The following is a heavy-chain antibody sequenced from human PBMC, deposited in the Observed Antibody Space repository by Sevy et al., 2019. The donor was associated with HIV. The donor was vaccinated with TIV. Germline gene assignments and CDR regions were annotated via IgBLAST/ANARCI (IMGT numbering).Heavy chain of an antibody. V-gene: IGHV4-4*07. CDR1: GGSISSYY. Sequence: SETLSLTCTVSGGSISSYYWSWIRQHAGKGLEWIGRIYTSGSTNYNPSLKSRGTMSVDTSKNQFSLKLSSVTAADTAGYYCASVGGSYSGANWFDPWGQGTLVTVSS. J-gene: IGHJ5*02. CDR3: ASVGGSYSGANWFDP. D-gene: IGHD1-26*01. CDR2: IYTSGST.